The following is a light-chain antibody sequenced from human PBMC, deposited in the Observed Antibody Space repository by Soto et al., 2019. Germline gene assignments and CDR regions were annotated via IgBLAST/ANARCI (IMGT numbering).Light chain of an antibody. CDR1: QSVSSN. Sequence: EILMTQSPATLSVSPGERATLSCRASQSVSSNLAWYQQKPGQAPRLLIYGASTRATGIPARFSGSGSGTEFTLTISSLQNEDFAVYYCQQYNNWPPWTFGQGTKVEIK. V-gene: IGKV3-15*01. CDR3: QQYNNWPPWT. J-gene: IGKJ1*01. CDR2: GAS.